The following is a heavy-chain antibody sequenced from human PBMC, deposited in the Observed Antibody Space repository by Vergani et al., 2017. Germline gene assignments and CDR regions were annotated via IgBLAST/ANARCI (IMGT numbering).Heavy chain of an antibody. CDR1: GGSISTYY. Sequence: QVQLQESGPGLVKPSETLSLTCTVSGGSISTYYWSWIRQPPGKGLEWIGYIYYSGSTNYNPPLKSRVTISVDTSKNQFSLKLSSVTPADTAVYYCARKHPYCSSTSCYAFDYWGQGTLVTVSS. CDR2: IYYSGST. V-gene: IGHV4-59*01. CDR3: ARKHPYCSSTSCYAFDY. D-gene: IGHD2-2*01. J-gene: IGHJ4*02.